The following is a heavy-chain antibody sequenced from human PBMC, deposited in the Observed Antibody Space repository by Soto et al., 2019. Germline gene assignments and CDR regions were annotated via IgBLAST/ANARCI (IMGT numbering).Heavy chain of an antibody. Sequence: GGSLRLSCAASGFTFSSYGMHWVRQAPGKGLEWVAVIWYDGSNKYYADSVKGRFTISRDNSKNTLYLQMNSLRAEDTAVYYCARDGWELLHYFDYWGQGTLVTAPQ. J-gene: IGHJ4*02. CDR1: GFTFSSYG. CDR3: ARDGWELLHYFDY. V-gene: IGHV3-33*01. CDR2: IWYDGSNK. D-gene: IGHD1-26*01.